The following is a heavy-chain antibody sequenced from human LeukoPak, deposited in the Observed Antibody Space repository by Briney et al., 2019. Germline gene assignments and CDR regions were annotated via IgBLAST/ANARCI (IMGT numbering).Heavy chain of an antibody. D-gene: IGHD3-22*01. Sequence: SETLSLTCTVSGGSINNYYWSWIRQPSGKGLEWIGYIYYTGSTSYNPSLKSRVTISVDTSKNQFSLRLSSVTAADTAVYYCARDHYYDSSGYTFRHWGQGTLVTVSS. CDR2: IYYTGST. CDR3: ARDHYYDSSGYTFRH. V-gene: IGHV4-59*01. CDR1: GGSINNYY. J-gene: IGHJ1*01.